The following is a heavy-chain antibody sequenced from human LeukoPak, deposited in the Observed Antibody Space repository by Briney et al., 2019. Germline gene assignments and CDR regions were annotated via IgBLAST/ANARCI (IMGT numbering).Heavy chain of an antibody. D-gene: IGHD6-6*01. J-gene: IGHJ3*02. CDR3: ARVYSSLTNAFDI. Sequence: ASVKVSCKASGYTFTSYGITWVRQAPGQGLEWMGWISANNGDTVYAQKLQDRVTMTIDTSTTTVYMELRSLRSDDTAVYYCARVYSSLTNAFDIWGQGTMVTVSS. CDR1: GYTFTSYG. CDR2: ISANNGDT. V-gene: IGHV1-18*01.